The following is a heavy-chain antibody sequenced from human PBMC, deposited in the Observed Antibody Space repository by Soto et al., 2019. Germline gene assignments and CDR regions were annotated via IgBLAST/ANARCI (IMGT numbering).Heavy chain of an antibody. D-gene: IGHD3-3*01. CDR2: IYYSGST. CDR3: AREKSNYDFWSGYYTDNWFDP. CDR1: GGSISSGDYY. J-gene: IGHJ5*02. V-gene: IGHV4-30-4*01. Sequence: QVQLQESGPGLVKPSQTLSLTCTVSGGSISSGDYYWSWIRQPPGKGLEWIGYIYYSGSTYYNPSLKSRVTISVDTSKNQFSLKLSSVTAADTAVYYCAREKSNYDFWSGYYTDNWFDPWGQGTLVTVSS.